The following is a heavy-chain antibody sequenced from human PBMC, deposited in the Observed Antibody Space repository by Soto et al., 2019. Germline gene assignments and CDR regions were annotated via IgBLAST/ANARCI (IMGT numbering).Heavy chain of an antibody. Sequence: DVQLLESGGGLVQPGGSLRLSCAASGFTFSSYAMTWVRQAPGKGLEWVSAISGSGTSTYYADSVRGRFTISRDNSQNTPFLQKNRLGAEGTAVNYRSEDCLSMVWGITNWFDPWGQGTLVTVSS. CDR2: ISGSGTST. CDR3: SEDCLSMVWGITNWFDP. CDR1: GFTFSSYA. D-gene: IGHD3-10*01. J-gene: IGHJ5*02. V-gene: IGHV3-23*01.